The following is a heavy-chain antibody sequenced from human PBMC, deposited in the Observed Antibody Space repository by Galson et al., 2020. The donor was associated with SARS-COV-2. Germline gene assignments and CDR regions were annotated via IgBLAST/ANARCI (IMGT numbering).Heavy chain of an antibody. J-gene: IGHJ3*02. CDR3: ARGLGRITMIVVVINAFDI. CDR2: IYYSGST. CDR1: GGSISSGGYY. V-gene: IGHV4-31*03. D-gene: IGHD3-22*01. Sequence: SETLSLTCTVSGGSISSGGYYWSWIRQHPGKGLEWIGYIYYSGSTYYNPSLKSRVTISVDTPKNQFSLKLSSVTAADTAVYYCARGLGRITMIVVVINAFDIWGQGTMVTVSS.